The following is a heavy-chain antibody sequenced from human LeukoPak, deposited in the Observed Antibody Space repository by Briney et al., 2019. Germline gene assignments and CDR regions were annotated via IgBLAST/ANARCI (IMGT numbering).Heavy chain of an antibody. CDR2: IYHSGST. J-gene: IGHJ4*02. CDR3: ARVFGSYASY. V-gene: IGHV4-38-2*02. D-gene: IGHD1-26*01. Sequence: SETLSLTCTVSGYSISSGYYWGWIRQPPGKGLEWIGSIYHSGSTYYNPSLKSRVTISVDTSKNQFSLKLSSVTAADTAVYFCARVFGSYASYWGQGSLVTVSS. CDR1: GYSISSGYY.